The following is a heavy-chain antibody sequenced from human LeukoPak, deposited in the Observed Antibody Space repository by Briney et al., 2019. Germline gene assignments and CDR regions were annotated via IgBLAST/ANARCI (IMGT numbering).Heavy chain of an antibody. CDR2: IYYSGST. J-gene: IGHJ5*02. V-gene: IGHV4-59*01. D-gene: IGHD2-2*01. Sequence: SETLSLTCTVSGGSISSYYWSWIRQPPGKGLEWIGYIYYSGSTNYNPSLKSRVTISVDTSKNQFSLKLSSVTAADTAVYYCARVHCSSTSCYEVGWFDPWGQGTLVTVSS. CDR1: GGSISSYY. CDR3: ARVHCSSTSCYEVGWFDP.